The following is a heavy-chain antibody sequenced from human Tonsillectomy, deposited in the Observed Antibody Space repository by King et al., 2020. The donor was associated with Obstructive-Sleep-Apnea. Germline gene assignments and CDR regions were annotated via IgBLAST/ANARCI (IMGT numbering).Heavy chain of an antibody. CDR3: AHRSSGGPSGFDY. J-gene: IGHJ4*02. V-gene: IGHV2-5*02. Sequence: TLKESGPTLVKPTQTLTLSCTFSGFSLSPSGVGVGWIRQAPGKALALLALIYLDDANRYSPSLKSRFTITKDTSENQVVLTMTNMDPVDTGTYYCAHRSSGGPSGFDYWGQGTLVTVSS. D-gene: IGHD6-19*01. CDR1: GFSLSPSGVG. CDR2: IYLDDAN.